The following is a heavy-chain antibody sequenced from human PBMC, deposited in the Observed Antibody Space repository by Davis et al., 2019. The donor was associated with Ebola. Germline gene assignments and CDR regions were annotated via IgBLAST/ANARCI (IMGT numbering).Heavy chain of an antibody. CDR1: GFTFSSYA. CDR3: ARGPLWFGELTRYYFAY. D-gene: IGHD3-10*01. J-gene: IGHJ4*02. Sequence: GESLKISCAASGFTFSSYAMHWVRQAPGKGLEWVAVISYDGSNKYYADSVKGRFTISRDNSENTLYLQMNSLRAEDTAVYYCARGPLWFGELTRYYFAYWGQGTLVTVSS. CDR2: ISYDGSNK. V-gene: IGHV3-30-3*01.